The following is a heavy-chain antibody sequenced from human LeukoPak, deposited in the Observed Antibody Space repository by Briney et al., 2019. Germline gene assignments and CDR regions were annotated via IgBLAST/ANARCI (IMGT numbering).Heavy chain of an antibody. D-gene: IGHD2/OR15-2a*01. Sequence: ASVKVSCKASGYTFTAYYIHWVRQAPGQGLEWMGQIDPNSDGTKYAQKFQGRVTMTRDTSISTAYMQVSRLRSDDTAVYYCATWSGSFYDYWGQGTLVTVSS. CDR1: GYTFTAYY. V-gene: IGHV1-2*06. CDR3: ATWSGSFYDY. CDR2: IDPNSDGT. J-gene: IGHJ4*02.